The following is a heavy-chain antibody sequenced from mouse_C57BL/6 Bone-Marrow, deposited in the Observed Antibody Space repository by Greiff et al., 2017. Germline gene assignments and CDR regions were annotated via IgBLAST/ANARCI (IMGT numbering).Heavy chain of an antibody. J-gene: IGHJ3*01. Sequence: VKLMESGAELARPGASVKLSCKASGYTFTSYGISWVKQRTGQGLEWIGEIYPRSGNTYYNEKFKGKATLTADKSSSTAYMELRSLTSEDSAVYFCARPNYCGSSLRFAYWGQGTLVTVSA. CDR1: GYTFTSYG. D-gene: IGHD1-1*01. V-gene: IGHV1-81*01. CDR2: IYPRSGNT. CDR3: ARPNYCGSSLRFAY.